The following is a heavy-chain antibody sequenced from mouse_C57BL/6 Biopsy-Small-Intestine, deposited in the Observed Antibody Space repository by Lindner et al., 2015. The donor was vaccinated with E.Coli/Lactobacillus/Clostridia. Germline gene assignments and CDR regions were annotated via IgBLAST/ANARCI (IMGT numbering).Heavy chain of an antibody. CDR1: GYSFTGYN. Sequence: VQLQESGAELVKPGASVKISCKASGYSFTGYNMNWVKQSHGKSLEWIGYIYPNNGGTGYNQKFKSKATLTVDKSSSTAYMELHSLTSEDSAVYYCTRRWLLQAYWGQGTLVTVSA. D-gene: IGHD2-3*01. CDR3: TRRWLLQAY. J-gene: IGHJ3*01. V-gene: IGHV1-34*01. CDR2: IYPNNGGT.